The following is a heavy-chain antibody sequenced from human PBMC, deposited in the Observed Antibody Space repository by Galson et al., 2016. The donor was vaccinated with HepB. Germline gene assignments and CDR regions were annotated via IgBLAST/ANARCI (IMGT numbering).Heavy chain of an antibody. CDR2: ISASSGTI. D-gene: IGHD3-10*01. Sequence: SLRLSCAASGFPFSTYGMSWVRQAPGRGLEWVAYISASSGTIYYADSVKGRFTISRDNANNSLSLQMNSLRAEDTAFYYCARPYTYYFGSGSYFDVLHYGMDVWGQGTTVTVSS. CDR1: GFPFSTYG. J-gene: IGHJ6*02. V-gene: IGHV3-48*01. CDR3: ARPYTYYFGSGSYFDVLHYGMDV.